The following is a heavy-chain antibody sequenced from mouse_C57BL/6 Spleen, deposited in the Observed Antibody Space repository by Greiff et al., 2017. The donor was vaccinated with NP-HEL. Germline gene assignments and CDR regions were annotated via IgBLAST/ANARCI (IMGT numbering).Heavy chain of an antibody. J-gene: IGHJ1*03. CDR3: ARDFYSNYNRYFDV. V-gene: IGHV1-72*01. CDR1: GYTFTSYW. Sequence: QVQLKQPGAELVKPGASVKLSCKASGYTFTSYWMHWVKQRPGRGLEWIGRIDPNSGGTKYNEKFKSKATLTVDKPSSTAYMQLSSLTSEDSAVYYCARDFYSNYNRYFDVWGTETTVPVCS. CDR2: IDPNSGGT. D-gene: IGHD2-5*01.